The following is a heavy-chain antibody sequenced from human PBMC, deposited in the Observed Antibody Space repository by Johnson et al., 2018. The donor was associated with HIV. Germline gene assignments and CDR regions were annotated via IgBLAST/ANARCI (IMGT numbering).Heavy chain of an antibody. V-gene: IGHV3-23*04. J-gene: IGHJ3*02. Sequence: QLVESGGGLVQPGGSLRLSCAASGFTFSSYAMSWVRQAPGKGLEWVSVISGRGGSTYYADSVKGRFTISRDISQNTLYLRMNSLRAEDTAVYYCARDNEVTNAFDIWGQGTMVTVSS. CDR2: ISGRGGST. CDR1: GFTFSSYA. CDR3: ARDNEVTNAFDI. D-gene: IGHD4-11*01.